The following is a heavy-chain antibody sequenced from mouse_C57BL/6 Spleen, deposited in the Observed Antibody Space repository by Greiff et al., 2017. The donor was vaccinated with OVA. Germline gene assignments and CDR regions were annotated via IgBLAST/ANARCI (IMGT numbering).Heavy chain of an antibody. CDR1: GYTFTSYW. J-gene: IGHJ2*01. CDR2: IDPSDSET. Sequence: QVQLQQPGAELVRPGSSVKLSCKASGYTFTSYWMHWVKQRPIQGLEWIGNIDPSDSETHYNQKFKDKATLTVDKSSSTAYMQLSSLTSEDSAVYYGARKGYGSSYGYWGQGTTLTVAS. CDR3: ARKGYGSSYGY. V-gene: IGHV1-52*01. D-gene: IGHD1-1*01.